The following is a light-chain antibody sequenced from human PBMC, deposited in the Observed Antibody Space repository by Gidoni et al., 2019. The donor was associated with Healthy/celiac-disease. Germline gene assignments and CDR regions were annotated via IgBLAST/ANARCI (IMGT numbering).Light chain of an antibody. Sequence: SYELTQPPSVSVSPGQTASITCSGDKLGDKYACWYQQRPGQSPIPVIYQDTQRPSGIPERFSGSTSGNTATLTISGTQAMDEADYYCQAWDSSTAVFGGGTKLTVL. CDR3: QAWDSSTAV. J-gene: IGLJ2*01. CDR2: QDT. CDR1: KLGDKY. V-gene: IGLV3-1*01.